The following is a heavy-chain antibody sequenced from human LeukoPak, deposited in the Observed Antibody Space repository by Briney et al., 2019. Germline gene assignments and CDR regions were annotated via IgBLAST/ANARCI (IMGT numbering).Heavy chain of an antibody. V-gene: IGHV3-66*01. Sequence: GGSLRLSCAASGFTVSSNYMSWVRQAPGKGLEWVSVIYSGGSTYYADSVKGRFTISRDNSKNTLYLQMNSLRAEDTAVYYCARDNRQMIVDYWGQGTTVTVSS. CDR2: IYSGGST. CDR1: GFTVSSNY. CDR3: ARDNRQMIVDY. J-gene: IGHJ4*02. D-gene: IGHD3-22*01.